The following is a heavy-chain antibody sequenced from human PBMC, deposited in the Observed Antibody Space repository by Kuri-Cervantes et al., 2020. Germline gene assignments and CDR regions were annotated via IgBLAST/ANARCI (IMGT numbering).Heavy chain of an antibody. V-gene: IGHV3-23*01. CDR1: GFTFSSYA. D-gene: IGHD6-6*01. J-gene: IGHJ6*02. CDR2: ISGSGGST. Sequence: GESLKISCAASGFTFSSYAMSWVRQAPGKGLEWVSAISGSGGSTYYADSVKGRFTISRDNAKNSLYLQMNSLRAEDTAVYYCAKDIAARRLHYYYGMDVWGQGTTVTVSS. CDR3: AKDIAARRLHYYYGMDV.